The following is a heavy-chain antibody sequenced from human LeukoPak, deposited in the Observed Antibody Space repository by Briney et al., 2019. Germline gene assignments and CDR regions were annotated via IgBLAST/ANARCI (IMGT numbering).Heavy chain of an antibody. D-gene: IGHD5-24*01. CDR3: ARDARWLQLTGAAFRYYYYMDV. Sequence: SVKVSCKASGGTFSSYAISWVRQAPGQGLEWMGRIIPILGIANYAQKFQGRVTITADKSTSTAYMELSSLRSEDTAVYYCARDARWLQLTGAAFRYYYYMDVWGKGTTVTVSS. J-gene: IGHJ6*03. CDR2: IIPILGIA. CDR1: GGTFSSYA. V-gene: IGHV1-69*04.